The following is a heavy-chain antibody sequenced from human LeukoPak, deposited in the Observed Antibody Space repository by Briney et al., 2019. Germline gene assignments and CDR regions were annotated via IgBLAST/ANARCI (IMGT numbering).Heavy chain of an antibody. CDR1: GFTFSSYA. Sequence: GSLRLSCAASGFTFSSYAITWVRQAPGKGLEWVSSIRSTGDSTFYADSVKGRFTISRDDSKNTVYLLMNSLRTEDTAVYYCGRSRRINASLYYYMDVWGKGTTVTVSS. CDR3: GRSRRINASLYYYMDV. CDR2: IRSTGDST. V-gene: IGHV3-23*01. D-gene: IGHD2-15*01. J-gene: IGHJ6*03.